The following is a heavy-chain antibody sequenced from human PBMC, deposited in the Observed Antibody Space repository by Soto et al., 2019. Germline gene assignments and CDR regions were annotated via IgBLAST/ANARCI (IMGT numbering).Heavy chain of an antibody. J-gene: IGHJ6*02. Sequence: QVQLVQSGAEVKKPGASVKVSCKASGYTFTGYSMHWVRQAPGQGLEWMGWINPSSGGTNYAQKFQGWVTMTRDTSISTGDMELSRLRSDDTAVNSGARAVLDCSSTSCVDYYYGMDVWGQGTPVTVSS. V-gene: IGHV1-2*04. D-gene: IGHD2-2*01. CDR1: GYTFTGYS. CDR3: ARAVLDCSSTSCVDYYYGMDV. CDR2: INPSSGGT.